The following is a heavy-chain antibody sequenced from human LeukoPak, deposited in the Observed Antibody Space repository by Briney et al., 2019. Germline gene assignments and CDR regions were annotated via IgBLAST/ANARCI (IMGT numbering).Heavy chain of an antibody. D-gene: IGHD3-22*01. V-gene: IGHV4-4*07. Sequence: TSETLSLTCTVSGGSISSYYWSWIRQPAGKGLEWIGRIYTSGSTNYNPSLKSRVTMSVDTSENQFSLKLSSVTAADTAVYYCARDHRYYYDSSGYRPFDYWGQGTLVTVSS. J-gene: IGHJ4*02. CDR2: IYTSGST. CDR3: ARDHRYYYDSSGYRPFDY. CDR1: GGSISSYY.